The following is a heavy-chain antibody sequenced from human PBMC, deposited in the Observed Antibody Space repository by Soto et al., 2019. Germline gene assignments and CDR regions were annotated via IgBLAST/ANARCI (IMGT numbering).Heavy chain of an antibody. CDR1: GFSFSNYV. V-gene: IGHV3-23*01. Sequence: EVQVLESGGGLVQPGGSLRLSCTASGFSFSNYVMTWVRQAPGKGLDWVSTITGGGGGTYYADSVKGRFTISRDNSKNTLYLLMTALRGDDTAVYFCAADVTFDFSIGHPLRYWGQGNLVTVSS. CDR2: ITGGGGGT. CDR3: AADVTFDFSIGHPLRY. J-gene: IGHJ4*02. D-gene: IGHD3-3*01.